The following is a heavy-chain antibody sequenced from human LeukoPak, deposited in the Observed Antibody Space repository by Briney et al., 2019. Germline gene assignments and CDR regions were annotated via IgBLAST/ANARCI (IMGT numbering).Heavy chain of an antibody. D-gene: IGHD6-13*01. V-gene: IGHV3-30-3*01. CDR3: ARDPGYRYSSSWYGDY. CDR1: GFTFSSYA. J-gene: IGHJ4*02. CDR2: ISYDGSNK. Sequence: GGSLRLSCAASGFTFSSYAMHWVRQAPGKGLEWVAVISYDGSNKYYADSVKGRFTISRDNSKNTLYLQMNSLRAEDAAVYYCARDPGYRYSSSWYGDYWGQGTLVTVSS.